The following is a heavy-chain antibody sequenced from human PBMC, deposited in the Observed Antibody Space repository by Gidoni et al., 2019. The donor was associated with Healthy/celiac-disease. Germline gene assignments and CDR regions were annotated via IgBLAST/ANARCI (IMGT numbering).Heavy chain of an antibody. D-gene: IGHD3-10*01. Sequence: EVQLVESGGGLVKPGGSLRLSCAASGFTFSNAWLSWVRQAPGKGLEWVGRIKSKTDGGTTDYAAPVKGRFTISRDDSKNTLYLQMNSLKTEDTAVYYCTTVLLWFGDPITLRRDYWGQGTLVTVSS. CDR2: IKSKTDGGTT. CDR3: TTVLLWFGDPITLRRDY. J-gene: IGHJ4*02. V-gene: IGHV3-15*01. CDR1: GFTFSNAW.